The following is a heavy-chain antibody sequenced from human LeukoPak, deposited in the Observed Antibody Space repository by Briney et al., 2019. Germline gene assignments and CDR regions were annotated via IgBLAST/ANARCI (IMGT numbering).Heavy chain of an antibody. CDR1: GLTFSSYA. Sequence: PGRSLRLSCAASGLTFSSYAMHWVRQAPGKGLEWVAVISYDGSNKYYADSVKGRFTISRDNSKNTLDLQMNSLGGEDTAVYYCARDLGYCSSISCYKNRFDSWGQGTLVIVSS. J-gene: IGHJ5*01. CDR2: ISYDGSNK. V-gene: IGHV3-30-3*01. D-gene: IGHD2-2*02. CDR3: ARDLGYCSSISCYKNRFDS.